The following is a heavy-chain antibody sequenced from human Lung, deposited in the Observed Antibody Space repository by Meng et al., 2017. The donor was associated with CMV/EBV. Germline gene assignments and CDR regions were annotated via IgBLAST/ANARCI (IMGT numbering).Heavy chain of an antibody. Sequence: FNSYGIDWDSQAPGKGLEWVGESTVGEDNKNYETNEGGKFKVTRDKTKNTLYRKMDSVRTEETAKYYGVKDRVGNYWTPDGFFFDSWGQGTLVTVSS. D-gene: IGHD3-10*01. J-gene: IGHJ4*02. CDR3: VKDRVGNYWTPDGFFFDS. V-gene: IGHV3-30*18. CDR1: FNSYG. CDR2: STVGEDNK.